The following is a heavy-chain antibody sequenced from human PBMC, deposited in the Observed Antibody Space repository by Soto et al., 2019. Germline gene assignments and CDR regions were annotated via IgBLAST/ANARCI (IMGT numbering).Heavy chain of an antibody. CDR1: GFTFSSYW. CDR3: ARGPNPYSYGPWATRYYGMDV. V-gene: IGHV3-74*01. Sequence: GGSLRLSCAASGFTFSSYWMHWVRQAPGKGLVWVSRINSDGSSTSYADSVKGRFTISRDNAKNTLYLQMNSLRAEDTAVYYCARGPNPYSYGPWATRYYGMDVWGQGTTVTVSS. D-gene: IGHD5-18*01. J-gene: IGHJ6*02. CDR2: INSDGSST.